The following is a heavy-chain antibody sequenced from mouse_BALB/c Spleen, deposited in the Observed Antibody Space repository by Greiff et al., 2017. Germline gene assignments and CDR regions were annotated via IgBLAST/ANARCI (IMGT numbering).Heavy chain of an antibody. V-gene: IGHV1-87*01. J-gene: IGHJ2*01. Sequence: QVHVKQSGAELARPGASVKLSCKASGYTFTSYWMQWVKQRPGQGLEWIGAIYPGDGDTRYTQKFKGKATLTADKSSSTAYMQLSSLASEDSAVYYCARERYGDYWGQGTTLTVSS. D-gene: IGHD1-1*01. CDR1: GYTFTSYW. CDR3: ARERYGDY. CDR2: IYPGDGDT.